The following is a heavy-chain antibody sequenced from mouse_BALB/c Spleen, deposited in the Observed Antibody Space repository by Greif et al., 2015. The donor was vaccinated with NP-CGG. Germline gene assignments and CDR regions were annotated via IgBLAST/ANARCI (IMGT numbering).Heavy chain of an antibody. CDR3: ARKITGSFDY. CDR1: GYAFTNYF. Sequence: VQGVESGAELVRPGTSVKVSCKASGYAFTNYFIEWIKQRPGQGLEWIGVINPGSANTNYNEKFKDKATLTADKSSSTAYMQLSSLTSDDSAVYFCARKITGSFDYWGQGTTLTVSS. CDR2: INPGSANT. V-gene: IGHV1-54*03. J-gene: IGHJ2*01. D-gene: IGHD4-1*01.